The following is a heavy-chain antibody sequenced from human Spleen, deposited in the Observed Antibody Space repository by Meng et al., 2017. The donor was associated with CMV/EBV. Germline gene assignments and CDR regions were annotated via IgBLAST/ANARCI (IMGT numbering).Heavy chain of an antibody. J-gene: IGHJ4*02. D-gene: IGHD3-10*01. Sequence: ASVKVSCKVSGYSFTAYYMNWVRQAPGQGLEWVGWINPNTGATDYAQKFHGRVTVSRDTSISTVYMELSNLRSDDSAVYYCSSAPGVYWGQGTLVTVSS. CDR3: SSAPGVY. V-gene: IGHV1-2*02. CDR1: GYSFTAYY. CDR2: INPNTGAT.